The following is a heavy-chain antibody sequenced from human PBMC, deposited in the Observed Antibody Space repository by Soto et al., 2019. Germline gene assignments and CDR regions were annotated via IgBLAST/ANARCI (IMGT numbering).Heavy chain of an antibody. Sequence: QVQLVQSGAEVKKPGSSVKVSCKASGGTFSSYAISWVRQAPGQGREWMGGIIPIFGTANYAQKFQGRVTNTADKSTSTAYMELSSLRSEDTAVYYCARQLNSTRGDDAFDIWGQGTMVTVSS. CDR1: GGTFSSYA. J-gene: IGHJ3*02. CDR2: IIPIFGTA. D-gene: IGHD6-6*01. V-gene: IGHV1-69*06. CDR3: ARQLNSTRGDDAFDI.